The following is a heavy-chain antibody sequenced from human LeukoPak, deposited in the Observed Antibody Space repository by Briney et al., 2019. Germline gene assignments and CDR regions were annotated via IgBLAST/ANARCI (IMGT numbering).Heavy chain of an antibody. CDR2: IDPNSGGT. J-gene: IGHJ5*02. CDR1: GYTFTGYY. Sequence: ASVKVSCKASGYTFTGYYIHWVRQAPGQGLEWMGWIDPNSGGTNYAQKFRGRVTMTRDTSISTAYMELSRLRSDDTAVYYCARHRSRMVRGGDWFDPWGQGTLVTVSS. D-gene: IGHD3-10*01. CDR3: ARHRSRMVRGGDWFDP. V-gene: IGHV1-2*02.